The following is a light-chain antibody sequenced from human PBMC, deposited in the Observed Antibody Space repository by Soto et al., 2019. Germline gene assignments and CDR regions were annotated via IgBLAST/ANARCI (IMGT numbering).Light chain of an antibody. CDR1: SSDVGGYNY. J-gene: IGLJ7*01. V-gene: IGLV2-14*01. CDR3: SSYTSSSTWV. Sequence: QSVLTQPASVSGSPGQSITISCTGTSSDVGGYNYVSWYQQHPGKAPKLMIYEVSNRPSGVSNRFSGSKSGNTASLTISGLQAEDGADYYCSSYTSSSTWVFGGGTPLTLL. CDR2: EVS.